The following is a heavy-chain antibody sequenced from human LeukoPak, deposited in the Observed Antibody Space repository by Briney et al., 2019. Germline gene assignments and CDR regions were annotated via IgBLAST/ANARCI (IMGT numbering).Heavy chain of an antibody. Sequence: GGSLRLSCAASGFTVSSSYLNWVRQAPGKGLEWVSVIYSAGRTHYADSVKGRFTISRDNSKNTLYLQMNSLRAEDTAVYYCASEISGSFHYWGQGTLVTVSS. CDR2: IYSAGRT. CDR1: GFTVSSSY. D-gene: IGHD3-10*01. CDR3: ASEISGSFHY. V-gene: IGHV3-53*01. J-gene: IGHJ4*02.